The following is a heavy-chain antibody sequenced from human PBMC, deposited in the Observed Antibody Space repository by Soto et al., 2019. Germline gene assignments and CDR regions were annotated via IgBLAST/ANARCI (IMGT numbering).Heavy chain of an antibody. Sequence: GASVKVSCKASGYTFTSYGISWVRQAPGQGLEWMGWISAYNGNTNYAQHLQGRVSMTTDTSTSTAYMDLRSLRSDDTAVYYCASPKVPLMGSDAFDIWGQGTMVTVSS. J-gene: IGHJ3*02. V-gene: IGHV1-18*01. CDR1: GYTFTSYG. D-gene: IGHD3-16*01. CDR2: ISAYNGNT. CDR3: ASPKVPLMGSDAFDI.